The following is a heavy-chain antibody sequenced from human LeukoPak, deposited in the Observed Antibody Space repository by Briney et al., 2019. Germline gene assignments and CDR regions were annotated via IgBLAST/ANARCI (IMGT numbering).Heavy chain of an antibody. CDR3: AKDFSGQPFDY. CDR2: ISYDGSNK. Sequence: LSLTCAVYGGSFSGYYWSWVRQAPGKGLEWVAVISYDGSNKYYADSVKGRFTISRDNSKNTLYLQMNSLRAEDTAVYYCAKDFSGQPFDYWGQGTLVTVSS. V-gene: IGHV3-30*18. CDR1: GGSFSGYY. J-gene: IGHJ4*02. D-gene: IGHD1-14*01.